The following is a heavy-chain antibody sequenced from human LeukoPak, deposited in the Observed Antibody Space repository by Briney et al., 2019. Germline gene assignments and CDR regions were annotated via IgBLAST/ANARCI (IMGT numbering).Heavy chain of an antibody. J-gene: IGHJ4*02. Sequence: PSETLSLTCTVSGDSIRSYHWNWIRQPPGKGLEWIGSTHYSGSGNHNPSLKSRLTISVDTSKNLVSLKLSSVTAADTAVYYCARDGVNYGSGSYFDFWGQGTLVTVSS. CDR3: ARDGVNYGSGSYFDF. D-gene: IGHD3-10*01. CDR2: THYSGSG. V-gene: IGHV4-59*01. CDR1: GDSIRSYH.